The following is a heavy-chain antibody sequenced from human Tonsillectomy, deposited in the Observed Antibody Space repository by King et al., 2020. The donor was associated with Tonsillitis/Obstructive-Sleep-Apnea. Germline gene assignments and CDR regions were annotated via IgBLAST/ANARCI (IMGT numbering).Heavy chain of an antibody. CDR3: ARTRLTSGLGYFDL. V-gene: IGHV2-26*01. D-gene: IGHD1-14*01. Sequence: TLKESGPVLVKPTETLTLTCTVSGFSLSNTKMGLGWIRQPPGKALECLAHIFSNDEKSYSPSLKSRLTISKDTSRSQVVLTMTNMDPVDTATYYCARTRLTSGLGYFDLWGRGTLVTVSS. CDR1: GFSLSNTKMG. J-gene: IGHJ2*01. CDR2: IFSNDEK.